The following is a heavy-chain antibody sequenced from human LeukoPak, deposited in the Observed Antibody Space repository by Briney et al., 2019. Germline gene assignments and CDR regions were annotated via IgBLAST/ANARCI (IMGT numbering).Heavy chain of an antibody. Sequence: PGGSLRLSCAAFGFTFSTYNMNWVRQGPGEGLEWVSAISVSGNTYHADSVKGRFTISRDSSKNTLYLQMNSLRAGDAAVYYCAKAPVTTCSGAYCYPFDYWSQGTLVTVSS. J-gene: IGHJ4*02. D-gene: IGHD2-15*01. V-gene: IGHV3-23*01. CDR1: GFTFSTYN. CDR3: AKAPVTTCSGAYCYPFDY. CDR2: ISVSGNT.